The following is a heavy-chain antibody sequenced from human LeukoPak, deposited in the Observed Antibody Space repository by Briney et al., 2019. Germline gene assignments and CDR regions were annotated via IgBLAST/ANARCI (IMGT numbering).Heavy chain of an antibody. Sequence: GGSLRLSCAASGFIFSNYAMSWVRQAPEKGLEWVSTISASGGHTYYADSVKGRFTISRDNSKNTLYLQMNSLRAEDTAVYYCARDRLHYDSLTGYPADWGQGTLVTVSS. CDR1: GFIFSNYA. J-gene: IGHJ4*02. D-gene: IGHD3-9*01. CDR3: ARDRLHYDSLTGYPAD. CDR2: ISASGGHT. V-gene: IGHV3-23*01.